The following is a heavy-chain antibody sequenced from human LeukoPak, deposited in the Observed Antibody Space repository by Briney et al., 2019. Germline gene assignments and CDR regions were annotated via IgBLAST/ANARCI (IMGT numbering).Heavy chain of an antibody. CDR2: IRSKAYGGTT. D-gene: IGHD2-2*01. Sequence: QAGGSLRLSCTASGFTFGDYAMSWVRQAPGKGLEWVGFIRSKAYGGTTEYAASVKGRFTISRDDSKSIAYLQMNSLRAEDTAVYYCARMVVPHRFDYWGQGNLVTVSS. CDR3: ARMVVPHRFDY. CDR1: GFTFGDYA. V-gene: IGHV3-49*04. J-gene: IGHJ4*02.